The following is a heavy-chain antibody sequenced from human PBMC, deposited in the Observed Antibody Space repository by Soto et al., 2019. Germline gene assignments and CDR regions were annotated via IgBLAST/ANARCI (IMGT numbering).Heavy chain of an antibody. Sequence: ASVKVSCKASGHTFTSYDINWVRQATGQGLEWMGWMNPNSGNTGYAQKFQGRVTMTRNTSISTAYMELSSLRSEDTAVYYCARSGKDIVVVPAATYYYYMDVWGKGTTVTVSS. CDR2: MNPNSGNT. J-gene: IGHJ6*03. CDR1: GHTFTSYD. CDR3: ARSGKDIVVVPAATYYYYMDV. D-gene: IGHD2-2*01. V-gene: IGHV1-8*01.